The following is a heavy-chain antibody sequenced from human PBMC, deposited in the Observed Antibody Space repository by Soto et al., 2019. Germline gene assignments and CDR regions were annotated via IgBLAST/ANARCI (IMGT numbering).Heavy chain of an antibody. CDR3: ARAYSDAFDI. D-gene: IGHD2-15*01. Sequence: QVQLVESGGGLVKPGGSLRLSCAASGFTFSDYYMTWNRQAPGKGLDWVAYISSSGTGIYYADSVKGRFTISRDNAKNSLYLQMSSLRAEDTAVYYCARAYSDAFDIWGQGTMVTVSS. CDR1: GFTFSDYY. V-gene: IGHV3-11*01. CDR2: ISSSGTGI. J-gene: IGHJ3*02.